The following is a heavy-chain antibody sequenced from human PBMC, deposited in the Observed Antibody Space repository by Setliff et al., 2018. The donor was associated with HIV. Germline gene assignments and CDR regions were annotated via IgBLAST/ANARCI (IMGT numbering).Heavy chain of an antibody. D-gene: IGHD2-2*01. CDR2: IYPSSGGT. Sequence: ASVKVSCKASGYTFTAYYIHWVRQAPGQGLEWMGRIYPSSGGTNFAQKFQGRVTMTRDTSISTVYVELSSLRSEDTAVYYCARGGDILVVSAAPDYWGQGTLVTVSS. J-gene: IGHJ4*02. V-gene: IGHV1-2*06. CDR3: ARGGDILVVSAAPDY. CDR1: GYTFTAYY.